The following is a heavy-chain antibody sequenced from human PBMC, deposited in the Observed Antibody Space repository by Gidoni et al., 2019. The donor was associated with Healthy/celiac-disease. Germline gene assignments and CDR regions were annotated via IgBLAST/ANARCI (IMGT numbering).Heavy chain of an antibody. CDR1: GYTLTELS. Sequence: QVQLVQSGAEVKKPGASVKVSCKVSGYTLTELSMHWVRQAPGKGLEWMGGFDPEDGETIYAQKFQGRVTMTEDTSTDTAYMELSSLRSEDTAVYYCATDLLAVNYYDSSGYYTPGYWGQGTLVTVSS. CDR3: ATDLLAVNYYDSSGYYTPGY. D-gene: IGHD3-22*01. J-gene: IGHJ4*02. V-gene: IGHV1-24*01. CDR2: FDPEDGET.